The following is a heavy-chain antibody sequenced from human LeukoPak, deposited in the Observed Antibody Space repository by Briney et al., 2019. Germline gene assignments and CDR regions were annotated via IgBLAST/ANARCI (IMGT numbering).Heavy chain of an antibody. CDR3: ARVGRHYYYGSGSYYKPNPEGPLRPMVPEPNIDY. CDR1: GGSLSFYF. CDR2: IYYSGTT. J-gene: IGHJ4*02. V-gene: IGHV4-59*08. Sequence: PSETLSLTCTASGGSLSFYFWHWIRQPPGKGLEYIGNIYYSGTTNYNPSLKSRVTISVDTSKNQFSLKLSSVTAADTAVYYCARVGRHYYYGSGSYYKPNPEGPLRPMVPEPNIDYWGQGTLVTVSS. D-gene: IGHD3-10*01.